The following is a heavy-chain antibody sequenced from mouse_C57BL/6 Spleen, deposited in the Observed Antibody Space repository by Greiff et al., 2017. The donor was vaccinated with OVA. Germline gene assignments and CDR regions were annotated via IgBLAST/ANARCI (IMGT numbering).Heavy chain of an antibody. CDR2: IDPYDSET. J-gene: IGHJ4*01. D-gene: IGHD1-1*01. CDR3: VTTVVATSGEYYAMDY. Sequence: QVQLQQPGAELVRPGSSVKLSCKASGYTFTSYWMPWVKQRPIQGLEWIGNIDPYDSETHYNQKFKDKATLTVDKSSSTAYMQLSSLTSEVSTVYYCVTTVVATSGEYYAMDYWGQGTTVTVSS. V-gene: IGHV1-52*01. CDR1: GYTFTSYW.